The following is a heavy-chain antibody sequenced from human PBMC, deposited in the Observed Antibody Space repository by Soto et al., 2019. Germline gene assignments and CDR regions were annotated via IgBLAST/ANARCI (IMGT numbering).Heavy chain of an antibody. J-gene: IGHJ3*02. CDR1: GFTFSSYA. V-gene: IGHV3-30-3*01. D-gene: IGHD6-13*01. Sequence: PGGSLRLSCAASGFTFSSYAMHWVRQAPGKGLEWVAVISYDGSNKYYADSVKGRFTISRDNSKNTLYLQINSLRAEDTAVYYCARDLGSSWAPFYHDAFDIWGQGTMVTVSS. CDR2: ISYDGSNK. CDR3: ARDLGSSWAPFYHDAFDI.